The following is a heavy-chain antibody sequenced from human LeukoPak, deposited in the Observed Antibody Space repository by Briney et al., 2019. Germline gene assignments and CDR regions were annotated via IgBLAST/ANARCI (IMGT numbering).Heavy chain of an antibody. CDR1: GFIFSSYA. CDR2: VTGSGGNT. V-gene: IGHV3-23*01. Sequence: GGSLRLSCAASGFIFSSYAMSWVRQAPGKGLEWASAVTGSGGNTYYADSVKGRFTISRDNSKNTLYLQMNSLRAEDTAVYYCALYSPDYWGQGTLVTVSS. J-gene: IGHJ4*02. CDR3: ALYSPDY. D-gene: IGHD5-12*01.